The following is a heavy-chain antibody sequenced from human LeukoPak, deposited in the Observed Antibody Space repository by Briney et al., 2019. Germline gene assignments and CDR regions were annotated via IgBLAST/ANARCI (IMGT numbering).Heavy chain of an antibody. D-gene: IGHD3-9*01. CDR1: GYTFTSYG. CDR2: ISAYNGKT. J-gene: IGHJ5*02. V-gene: IGHV1-18*04. CDR3: ARGMNYDILTGYLNWFDP. Sequence: ASVKVSCKASGYTFTSYGISWVRQAPGKGLEWMGWISAYNGKTNYAQKLQGRVTMTTDTSTSTAYMELRSLRSDDTAVYYCARGMNYDILTGYLNWFDPWGQGTLVTVSS.